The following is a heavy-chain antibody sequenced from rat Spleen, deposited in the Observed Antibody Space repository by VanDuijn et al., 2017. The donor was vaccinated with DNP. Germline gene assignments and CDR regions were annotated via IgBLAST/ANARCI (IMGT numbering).Heavy chain of an antibody. D-gene: IGHD1-2*01. J-gene: IGHJ4*01. CDR3: ARDGPYYSSSPYGMDV. Sequence: QVQLKESGPSLVQPSETLSLTCTVSGFSLINYSVSWVRQPSGKGPEGMGRMWFDGDAAYNSGLKSRLTFSRDTSKNQVFLKMNSLQSDDTGTYYCARDGPYYSSSPYGMDVWGQGTSVTVSS. CDR2: MWFDGDA. V-gene: IGHV2-63*01. CDR1: GFSLINYS.